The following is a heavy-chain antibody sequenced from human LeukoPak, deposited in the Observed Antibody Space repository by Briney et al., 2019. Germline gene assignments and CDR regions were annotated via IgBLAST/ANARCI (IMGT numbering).Heavy chain of an antibody. CDR2: INTSGGST. D-gene: IGHD2-21*01. J-gene: IGHJ4*02. CDR1: GFTFRHYD. Sequence: PGGSLRLSCVASGFTFRHYDMSWVRQAPGKGLEWVSSINTSGGSTYYADSLQGRFTISRDNSKNTLHLQMNNVRAEDTALYYCMKLPTMIDTDFEYWGQGAQVTVSS. V-gene: IGHV3-23*01. CDR3: MKLPTMIDTDFEY.